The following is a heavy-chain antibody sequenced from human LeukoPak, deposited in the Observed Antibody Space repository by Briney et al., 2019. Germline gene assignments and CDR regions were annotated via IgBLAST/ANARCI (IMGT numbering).Heavy chain of an antibody. J-gene: IGHJ4*02. Sequence: GGSLRLSCAASGFTFNNYWMNWVRQTPGKGLEWVANMKQEGSEKYCVDCVKGRFTISRDNAKNSLYLQMNSLRAEDTAVYYCARGPNYGSRSDYFDYWGQGTLVTVSS. CDR3: ARGPNYGSRSDYFDY. D-gene: IGHD3-10*01. CDR2: MKQEGSEK. V-gene: IGHV3-7*03. CDR1: GFTFNNYW.